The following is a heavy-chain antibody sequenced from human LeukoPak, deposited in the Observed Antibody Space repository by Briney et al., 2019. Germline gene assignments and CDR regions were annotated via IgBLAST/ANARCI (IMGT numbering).Heavy chain of an antibody. Sequence: GGSLRLSCSASGFTFKSYAMHRVRQAPGKGLEYVSSINTNGANTYYADSVKGRFTISRDNSRNTVYVQMNSLTPEDTAVYYCVKGLDYSSSRMDSWGQGTLVTVSS. CDR2: INTNGANT. CDR3: VKGLDYSSSRMDS. V-gene: IGHV3-64*05. CDR1: GFTFKSYA. D-gene: IGHD6-6*01. J-gene: IGHJ4*02.